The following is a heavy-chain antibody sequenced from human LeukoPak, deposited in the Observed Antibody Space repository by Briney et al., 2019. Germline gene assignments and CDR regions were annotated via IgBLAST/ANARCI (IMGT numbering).Heavy chain of an antibody. CDR3: ARDPSSFIATVTSRGWFDP. Sequence: SETLSLTCTVSGGSISSSSYYWGWLRQPPGKGLEWIGSIYYSGSTYYNPSLKSRVTISVDTSKNQFSLKVSSVTAADTAVYYCARDPSSFIATVTSRGWFDPWGQGTLVTVSS. D-gene: IGHD4-17*01. CDR2: IYYSGST. J-gene: IGHJ5*02. CDR1: GGSISSSSYY. V-gene: IGHV4-39*07.